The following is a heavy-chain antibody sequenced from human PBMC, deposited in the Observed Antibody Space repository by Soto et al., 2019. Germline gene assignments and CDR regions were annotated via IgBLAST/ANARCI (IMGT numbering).Heavy chain of an antibody. CDR2: IYPGDSDT. V-gene: IGHV5-51*01. CDR3: ARSRPVLRYFDWLSGNWFAP. D-gene: IGHD3-9*01. Sequence: GESLKISCKGSGYSFTSYWIGWVRQMPGKGLEWMGIIYPGDSDTRYSPSFQGQVTISADKSISTAYLQWSSLKASDTAMYYCARSRPVLRYFDWLSGNWFAPWGQGTLVTVSS. J-gene: IGHJ5*02. CDR1: GYSFTSYW.